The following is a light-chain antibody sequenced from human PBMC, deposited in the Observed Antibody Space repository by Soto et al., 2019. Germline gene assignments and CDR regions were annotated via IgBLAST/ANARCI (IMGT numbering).Light chain of an antibody. CDR2: LGS. Sequence: DIVMTQSPLSLPVTSGEPASISCSCIQSLLHSNGYKYLDWYLQKPGQSPQLLIYLGSNRASGVPDRFSGSGTGTDFTLKISRVEAEDVGVYYCMQALQTLTITFGQGTRLEIK. CDR3: MQALQTLTIT. V-gene: IGKV2-28*01. J-gene: IGKJ5*01. CDR1: QSLLHSNGYKY.